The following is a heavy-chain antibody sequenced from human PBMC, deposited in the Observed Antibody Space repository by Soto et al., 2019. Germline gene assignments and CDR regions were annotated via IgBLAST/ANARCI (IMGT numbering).Heavy chain of an antibody. CDR1: GFTFSSYA. CDR2: ISGSGGST. V-gene: IGHV3-23*01. Sequence: GGSLRLSCAASGFTFSSYAMSWVRQAPGKGLEWVSAISGSGGSTYYADSVKGRFTISRDNSKNTLYLQMNSLRAGDTAVYYCAKEGGYGDYDDYYYYMDVWGKGTTVTVSS. CDR3: AKEGGYGDYDDYYYYMDV. D-gene: IGHD4-17*01. J-gene: IGHJ6*03.